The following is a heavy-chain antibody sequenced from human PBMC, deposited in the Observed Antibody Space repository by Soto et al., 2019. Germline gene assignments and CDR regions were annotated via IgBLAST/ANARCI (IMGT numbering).Heavy chain of an antibody. CDR2: IFDSGGT. V-gene: IGHV4-30-4*01. D-gene: IGHD2-8*01. Sequence: PSETLSLTCTVSGGSISGGVHSWSWIRQPPGKGLEWIGHIFDSGGTYYNPSLKSRLTISVDTSKNQFSLRLSSVTAADTAVYYCAREIMTLTNDWYFDLWGQGTLVPSPQ. J-gene: IGHJ2*01. CDR3: AREIMTLTNDWYFDL. CDR1: GGSISGGVHS.